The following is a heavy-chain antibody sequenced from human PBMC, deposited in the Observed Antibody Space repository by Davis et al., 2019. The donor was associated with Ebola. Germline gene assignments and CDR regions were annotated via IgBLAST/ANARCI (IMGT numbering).Heavy chain of an antibody. Sequence: GESLKISCAASGFIFTGYWMHWVRQAPGKGLVWVSRINSDESITTYADSVKGRFTVSRDNAKNTLFLQMNSLRAEDTAVYYCARLIRFPGIGTDVWGQGTTVIVSS. V-gene: IGHV3-74*03. CDR2: INSDESIT. J-gene: IGHJ6*02. CDR1: GFIFTGYW. CDR3: ARLIRFPGIGTDV. D-gene: IGHD1-14*01.